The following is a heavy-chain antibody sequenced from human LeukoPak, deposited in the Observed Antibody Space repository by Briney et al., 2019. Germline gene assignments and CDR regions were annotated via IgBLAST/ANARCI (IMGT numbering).Heavy chain of an antibody. CDR1: GYTFTDYY. J-gene: IGHJ5*02. CDR3: ARGTIWNWFDA. D-gene: IGHD1-1*01. Sequence: ATVKISCKVSGYTFTDYYMHWVQQAPGKGLEWMGLVDPEDGETIYAEKFQGRVTITADTSTVTAYMELSSLRSEDTAVYYCARGTIWNWFDAWGQGTLVTVSS. V-gene: IGHV1-69-2*01. CDR2: VDPEDGET.